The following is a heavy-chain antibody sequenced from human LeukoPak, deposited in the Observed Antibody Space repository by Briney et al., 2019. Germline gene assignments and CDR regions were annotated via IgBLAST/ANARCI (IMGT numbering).Heavy chain of an antibody. CDR2: ITDSGGST. V-gene: IGHV3-23*01. CDR3: AKEGYRNSSSGAYFDY. D-gene: IGHD6-13*01. CDR1: GFTFSSYA. J-gene: IGHJ4*02. Sequence: PGGSLRLSCAASGFTFSSYAMSWVRQAPGKGLEWVSAITDSGGSTYYADSVKGRFTISRDNSKNTLYLQMNSLRAEDTAVYYCAKEGYRNSSSGAYFDYWGQGTLVTVSS.